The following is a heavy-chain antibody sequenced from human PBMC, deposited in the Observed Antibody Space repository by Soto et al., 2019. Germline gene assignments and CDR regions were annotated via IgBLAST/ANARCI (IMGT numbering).Heavy chain of an antibody. Sequence: QITLKESGPTLVKPTQTLTLTCTFSGFSLSTSGVGVGWIRQPPGQALEWLALIYWDDDKRYSPSLKSRLTITKDTSKNQVVLTMTNMDSVDTATYYCTRARGWFGDQKRTFDYWGQGTLVTVSS. CDR1: GFSLSTSGVG. V-gene: IGHV2-5*02. J-gene: IGHJ4*02. D-gene: IGHD3-10*01. CDR2: IYWDDDK. CDR3: TRARGWFGDQKRTFDY.